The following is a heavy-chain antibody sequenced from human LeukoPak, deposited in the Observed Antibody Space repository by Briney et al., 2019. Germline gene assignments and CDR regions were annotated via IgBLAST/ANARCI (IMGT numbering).Heavy chain of an antibody. D-gene: IGHD2-8*02. Sequence: SETLSLTCAVYGGSFSGYYWSWIRQPPGKGLEWIGEINHSGSTNYNPSLKSRVTISVDTSKNQFSLKLSSVTAADTAIYSCARARGWWAFDSWGQGTLVSVSS. CDR2: INHSGST. V-gene: IGHV4-34*01. CDR1: GGSFSGYY. CDR3: ARARGWWAFDS. J-gene: IGHJ4*02.